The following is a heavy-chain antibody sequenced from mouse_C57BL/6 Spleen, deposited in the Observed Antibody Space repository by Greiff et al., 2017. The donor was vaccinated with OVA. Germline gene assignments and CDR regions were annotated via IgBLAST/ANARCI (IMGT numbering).Heavy chain of an antibody. CDR1: GYTFTDYE. J-gene: IGHJ3*01. CDR2: IDPETGGT. D-gene: IGHD2-1*01. CDR3: TRYGNYRAWFAD. V-gene: IGHV1-15*01. Sequence: VQLQQSGAELVRPGASVTLSCKASGYTFTDYEMHWVKQTPVHGLEWIGAIDPETGGTAYNQKFKGKAILTADKSSSTAYMELRSLTSEDSAVYYCTRYGNYRAWFADWGQGTLVTVSA.